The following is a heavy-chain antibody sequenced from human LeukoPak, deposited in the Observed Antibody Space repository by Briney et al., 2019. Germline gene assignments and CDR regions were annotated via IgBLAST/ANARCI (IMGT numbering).Heavy chain of an antibody. CDR1: GYSFTTYY. CDR3: AKGGGGYSYGYDY. J-gene: IGHJ4*02. D-gene: IGHD5-18*01. CDR2: INPNDGSA. Sequence: ASVKVSCKASGYSFTTYYIHWVRRAPGQGLEWMGIINPNDGSANYAQKLQGRVTMTRDTSTSTVYMDLSSLRSEDTAVYYCAKGGGGYSYGYDYWGQGTLVTVSS. V-gene: IGHV1-46*01.